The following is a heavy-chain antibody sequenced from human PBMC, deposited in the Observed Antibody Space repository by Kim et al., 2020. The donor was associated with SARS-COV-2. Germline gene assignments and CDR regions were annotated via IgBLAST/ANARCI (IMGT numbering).Heavy chain of an antibody. D-gene: IGHD3-10*01. CDR3: AGPLGFGELIWFDP. J-gene: IGHJ5*02. Sequence: SRKFQGRVTITKDTSASTAYMELSSLRSEDTAVYYCAGPLGFGELIWFDPWGQGTLVTVSS. V-gene: IGHV1-3*01.